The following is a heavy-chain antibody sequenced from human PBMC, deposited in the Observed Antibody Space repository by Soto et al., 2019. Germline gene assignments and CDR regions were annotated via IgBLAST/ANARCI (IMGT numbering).Heavy chain of an antibody. CDR2: IWYDGSNK. CDR1: GFTFRSYG. J-gene: IGHJ4*02. V-gene: IGHV3-33*01. CDR3: AGLFGELFDY. D-gene: IGHD3-10*02. Sequence: QVQLVESGGGVVQPGRSLRLSCAASGFTFRSYGMHWVRQAPGKGLEWVAVIWYDGSNKYYADSVKGRFTISRDNSKNTLYLQMNSLRAEDTAVYYCAGLFGELFDYWGQGTLVSVSS.